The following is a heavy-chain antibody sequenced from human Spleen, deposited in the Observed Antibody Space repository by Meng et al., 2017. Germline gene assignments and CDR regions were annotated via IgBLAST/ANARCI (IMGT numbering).Heavy chain of an antibody. CDR2: INPNSGGT. CDR1: GYTFTGYY. V-gene: IGHV1-2*02. J-gene: IGHJ3*02. D-gene: IGHD3-22*01. CDR3: ARDGAAGYYDSSGYYFDAFDI. Sequence: ASVKVSCKASGYTFTGYYMHWVRQAPGQGLEWMGWINPNSGGTNYAQKFQGRVTMTRDTSISTAYMELSRLRSDDTAVYYCARDGAAGYYDSSGYYFDAFDIWGQGTLVTVSS.